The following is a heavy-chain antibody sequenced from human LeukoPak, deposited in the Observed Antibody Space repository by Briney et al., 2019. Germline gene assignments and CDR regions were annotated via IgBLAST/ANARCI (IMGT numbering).Heavy chain of an antibody. D-gene: IGHD3-10*01. CDR3: ARVRASLDY. Sequence: GGSLRLSCAASGFTFSSYEMNWVRQAPGKGLEWVSYISTSGSTRNYADSVQGRFTISSDNAENSLYLQMNSLRAEDTAVYYCARVRASLDYWGQGTLVTVSS. V-gene: IGHV3-48*03. J-gene: IGHJ4*02. CDR2: ISTSGSTR. CDR1: GFTFSSYE.